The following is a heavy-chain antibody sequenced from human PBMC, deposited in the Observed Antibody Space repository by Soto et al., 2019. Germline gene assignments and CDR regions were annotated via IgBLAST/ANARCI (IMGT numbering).Heavy chain of an antibody. J-gene: IGHJ6*03. CDR3: ARGREGGDYYYYYYMDV. CDR1: GGSISSYY. CDR2: IYYSGST. V-gene: IGHV4-59*01. Sequence: SETLSLTCTVSGGSISSYYWSWIRQPPGKGLEWIGYIYYSGSTNYNPSLKSRVTISVDTSKNQFSLKLSSVTAADTAVYYCARGREGGDYYYYYYMDVWGKGTTVT. D-gene: IGHD3-16*01.